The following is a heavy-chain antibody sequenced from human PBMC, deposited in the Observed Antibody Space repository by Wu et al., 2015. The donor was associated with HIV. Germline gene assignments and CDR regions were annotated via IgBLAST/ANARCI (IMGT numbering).Heavy chain of an antibody. V-gene: IGHV1-69*13. CDR3: ARVILYSGYDSNWFDP. D-gene: IGHD5-12*01. Sequence: QVQLVQSGAEVKKPGSSVKVSCKASGGTFSSYAISWVRQAPGQGLEWMGRIIPIFGTANYAQKFQGRVTITADESTRTAYMELSSLRSEDTAVYYCARVILYSGYDSNWFDPWGQGTLVTVSS. J-gene: IGHJ5*02. CDR1: GGTFSSYA. CDR2: IIPIFGTA.